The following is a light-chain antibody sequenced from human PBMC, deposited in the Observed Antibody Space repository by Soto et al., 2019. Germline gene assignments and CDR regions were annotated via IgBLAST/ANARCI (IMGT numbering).Light chain of an antibody. Sequence: DIHLTHSPSTLSGSLVDTVTVACRAIQSISRWLACYQQRPGRAPNLLISDASTLESGVPSRFSGSGSGTEFTLTISSLQPDDFATYHCQQYSSYLITFGGGTKVDIK. J-gene: IGKJ4*01. V-gene: IGKV1-5*01. CDR2: DAS. CDR1: QSISRW. CDR3: QQYSSYLIT.